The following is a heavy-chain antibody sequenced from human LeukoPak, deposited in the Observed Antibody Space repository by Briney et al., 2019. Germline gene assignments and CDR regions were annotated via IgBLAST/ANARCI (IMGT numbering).Heavy chain of an antibody. CDR1: GFTFGDYA. V-gene: IGHV3-49*04. CDR3: TRYLSSWAIQHFDY. D-gene: IGHD6-13*01. J-gene: IGHJ4*02. Sequence: PGGSLRLSCTASGFTFGDYAMSWVRQAPGKGLEWVGFIRSKAYGGTTEYAASVKGRFTISRDDSKSIAYLQMNSLKTEDTAVYYCTRYLSSWAIQHFDYWGQGTLVTVSS. CDR2: IRSKAYGGTT.